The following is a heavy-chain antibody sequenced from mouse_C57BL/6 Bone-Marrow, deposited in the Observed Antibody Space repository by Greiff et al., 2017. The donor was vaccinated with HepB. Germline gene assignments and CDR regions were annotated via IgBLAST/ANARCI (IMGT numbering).Heavy chain of an antibody. CDR2: IRLKSDNYAT. Sequence: EVKLMESGGGLVQPGGSMKLSCVASGFTFSNYWMNWVRQSPEKGLEWVAQIRLKSDNYATHYAESVKGRFTISRDDSKSSVYLQMNNLRAEDTGIYYCTNYYGSSLWYFDVWGTGTTVTVSS. V-gene: IGHV6-3*01. CDR1: GFTFSNYW. CDR3: TNYYGSSLWYFDV. J-gene: IGHJ1*03. D-gene: IGHD1-1*01.